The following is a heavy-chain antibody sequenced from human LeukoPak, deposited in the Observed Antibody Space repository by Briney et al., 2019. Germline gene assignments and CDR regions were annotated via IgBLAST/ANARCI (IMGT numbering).Heavy chain of an antibody. V-gene: IGHV3-23*01. CDR3: AKEGQYCSGGSCYFDY. CDR2: ISGSGGST. CDR1: GFTFSSYA. J-gene: IGHJ4*02. Sequence: GGSLRLSCAASGFTFSSYAMSWVRQAPGKGLEWVSAISGSGGSTYYADSVKGRFTISRDNSKNTLYLQMNSLRAGDTTVYYCAKEGQYCSGGSCYFDYWGQGTLVTVSS. D-gene: IGHD2-15*01.